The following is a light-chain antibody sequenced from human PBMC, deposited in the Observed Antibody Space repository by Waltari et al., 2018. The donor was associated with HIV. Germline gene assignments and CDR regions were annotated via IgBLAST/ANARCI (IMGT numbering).Light chain of an antibody. CDR3: SSYTSSSTLV. CDR2: EVS. J-gene: IGLJ3*02. Sequence: QSALTQPASVSGSPGQSITISCTGTSGDVGGYNYLSWYQQPPGNAPKLMIYEVSNRPSGVSNRFSGSKSGNTASLTISGLQAEDEADYYCSSYTSSSTLVFGGGTKLTVL. V-gene: IGLV2-14*01. CDR1: SGDVGGYNY.